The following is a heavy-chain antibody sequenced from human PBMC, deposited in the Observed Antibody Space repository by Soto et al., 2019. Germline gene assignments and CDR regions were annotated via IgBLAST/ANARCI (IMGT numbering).Heavy chain of an antibody. CDR1: GFTFSSYA. J-gene: IGHJ1*01. CDR3: AKAPYGDRTKIMSEYFQH. V-gene: IGHV3-23*01. D-gene: IGHD4-17*01. Sequence: GGSLRLSYAASGFTFSSYAMSWVRQAPGKGLEWVSAISGSGGSTYYADSVKGRFTISRDNSKNTLYLQMNSLRAEDTAVYYCAKAPYGDRTKIMSEYFQHWGQGTLVTVSS. CDR2: ISGSGGST.